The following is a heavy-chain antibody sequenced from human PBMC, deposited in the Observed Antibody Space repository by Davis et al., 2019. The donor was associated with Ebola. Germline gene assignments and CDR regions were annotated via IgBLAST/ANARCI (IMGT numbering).Heavy chain of an antibody. D-gene: IGHD6-13*01. J-gene: IGHJ4*02. V-gene: IGHV2-5*02. Sequence: SGPTLVKPTQTLTLTCTFSGFSLSTTGVGVGWIRQPPGKALEWLALILWDDDKRFSPSLKSRLTITKDNSKNQVGLTMANMDPVDTATYYCAHTDSSGWFRDYLDYWGPGILVTVSS. CDR2: ILWDDDK. CDR3: AHTDSSGWFRDYLDY. CDR1: GFSLSTTGVG.